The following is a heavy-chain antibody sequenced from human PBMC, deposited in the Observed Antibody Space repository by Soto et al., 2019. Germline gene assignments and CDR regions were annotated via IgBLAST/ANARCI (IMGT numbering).Heavy chain of an antibody. D-gene: IGHD2-8*01. V-gene: IGHV1-69*13. CDR1: GGTFSSYA. CDR3: ARDQVKEVYARPNLSSARMDV. CDR2: IIPIFGTA. Sequence: SSVKVSCKASGGTFSSYAISWVRQAPGQGLEWMGGIIPIFGTANYAQKFQGRVTITADESTSTAYMELSSLRSEDTAVYYCARDQVKEVYARPNLSSARMDVWGQGNTVTVSS. J-gene: IGHJ6*02.